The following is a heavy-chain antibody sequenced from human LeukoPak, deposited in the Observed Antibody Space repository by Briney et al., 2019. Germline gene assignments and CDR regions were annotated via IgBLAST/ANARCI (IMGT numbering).Heavy chain of an antibody. Sequence: PSETLSLTCTVSGGSISSYYWSWIRQPPGKGLEWIGYTYYSGSTNYNPPLKSRVTISVNTSKNQFSLKLSSVTAADTAVYYCARNLMYSSGWYDAFDIWGQGTMVTVSS. CDR3: ARNLMYSSGWYDAFDI. CDR1: GGSISSYY. D-gene: IGHD6-19*01. CDR2: TYYSGST. J-gene: IGHJ3*02. V-gene: IGHV4-59*01.